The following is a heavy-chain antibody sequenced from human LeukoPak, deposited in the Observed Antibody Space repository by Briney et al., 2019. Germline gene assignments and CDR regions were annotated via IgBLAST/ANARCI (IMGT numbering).Heavy chain of an antibody. CDR1: GGSISSGGYY. Sequence: SQTLSLTCTVSGGSISSGGYYWSWIRQHPGKGLEWIGYIYYSGSTYYNPSLKSRVTISVDTSKNQFSLKLSSVTAADTAVYYCARRRVDIVVVVAATPVDAFDIWGQGTMVTVSS. CDR2: IYYSGST. V-gene: IGHV4-31*03. D-gene: IGHD2-15*01. CDR3: ARRRVDIVVVVAATPVDAFDI. J-gene: IGHJ3*02.